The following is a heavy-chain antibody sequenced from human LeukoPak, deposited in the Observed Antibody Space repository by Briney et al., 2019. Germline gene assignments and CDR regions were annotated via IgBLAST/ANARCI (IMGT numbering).Heavy chain of an antibody. CDR1: GGSISKYY. Sequence: PETLSLTCTVSGGSISKYYWSWIRQPPGKGLEWIGYIYYNGATNYNPSLKSRVTMSIDTSKNQFSLKLSSVTAADTAVYYCASNPGSGWVDYWGQGTLVTVSS. J-gene: IGHJ4*02. CDR3: ASNPGSGWVDY. CDR2: IYYNGAT. D-gene: IGHD6-19*01. V-gene: IGHV4-59*08.